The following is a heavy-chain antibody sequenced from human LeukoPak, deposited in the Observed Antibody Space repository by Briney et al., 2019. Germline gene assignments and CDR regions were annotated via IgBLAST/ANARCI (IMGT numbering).Heavy chain of an antibody. CDR2: ISGSGGST. V-gene: IGHV3-23*01. CDR1: GFTFSSYA. J-gene: IGHJ4*02. D-gene: IGHD3-22*01. CDR3: AKDKDYDSSGYLDY. Sequence: GGSLRLSCAASGFTFSSYAMSWVRQAPGKGLEWVSAISGSGGSTYYADSVKGRFTISRDNAKNSLYLQMNSLRAEDMALYYCAKDKDYDSSGYLDYWGQGTLVTVSS.